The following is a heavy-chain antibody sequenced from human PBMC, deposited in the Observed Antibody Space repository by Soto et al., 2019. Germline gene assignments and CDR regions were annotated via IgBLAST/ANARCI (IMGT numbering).Heavy chain of an antibody. J-gene: IGHJ6*02. Sequence: QVQLQQWGAGLLKASETLSLTCAVVGDSLRGQSWNWIRQSPGKGLEWIGELDQSGGTNYNPSLKSRAIMSDDTSKNQFSLTLTSVTAADTAVYYCAREVSYGWSGESLDVWGQGTTVTVSS. CDR2: LDQSGGT. D-gene: IGHD6-19*01. CDR3: AREVSYGWSGESLDV. V-gene: IGHV4-34*01. CDR1: GDSLRGQS.